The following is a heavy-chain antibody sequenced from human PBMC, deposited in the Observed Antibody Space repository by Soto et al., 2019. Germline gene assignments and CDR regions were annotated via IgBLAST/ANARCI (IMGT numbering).Heavy chain of an antibody. J-gene: IGHJ2*01. V-gene: IGHV4-4*07. D-gene: IGHD3-22*01. CDR3: ARDLYYYDSSGYPSYWYFDL. CDR2: IYTSGST. Sequence: SETLSLTCTVSGGSISSYYWSWIRQPTGKGLEWIGRIYTSGSTNYNPSLKSRVTMSVDTSKNQFSLKLSSVTAADTAVYYCARDLYYYDSSGYPSYWYFDLWGRGTLVTVSS. CDR1: GGSISSYY.